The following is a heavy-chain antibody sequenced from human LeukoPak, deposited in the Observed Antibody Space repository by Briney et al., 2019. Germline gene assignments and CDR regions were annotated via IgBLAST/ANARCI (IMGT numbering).Heavy chain of an antibody. V-gene: IGHV1-69*13. Sequence: ASVKVSCKASGYTFTGYYMHWVRQAPGQGLEWMGGIIPIFRTANYAQKFQGRVTITADESTSTAYMELSSLRSEDTAVYYCARVYCGGDCYLPNYYYYGMDVWGQGTTVTVSS. CDR3: ARVYCGGDCYLPNYYYYGMDV. J-gene: IGHJ6*02. D-gene: IGHD2-21*02. CDR1: GYTFTGYY. CDR2: IIPIFRTA.